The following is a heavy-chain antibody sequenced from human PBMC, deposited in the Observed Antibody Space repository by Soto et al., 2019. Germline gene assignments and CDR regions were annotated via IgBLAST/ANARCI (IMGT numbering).Heavy chain of an antibody. CDR3: ARDGVLICSSTSCYIKGVYNWFDP. CDR2: INPSGGST. J-gene: IGHJ5*02. CDR1: GYTFTSNY. D-gene: IGHD2-2*02. Sequence: ASVKVSCKASGYTFTSNYMQWVRQAPGQGLEWMGIINPSGGSTSYAQKFQGRVTMTRDTSTSTVYMELSSLRSEDTAVYYCARDGVLICSSTSCYIKGVYNWFDPWGQGTLVTVSS. V-gene: IGHV1-46*03.